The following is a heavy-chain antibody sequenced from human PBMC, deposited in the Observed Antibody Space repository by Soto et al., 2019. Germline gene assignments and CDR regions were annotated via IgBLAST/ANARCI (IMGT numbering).Heavy chain of an antibody. CDR3: ARRALPDFYYMDV. CDR1: GFTLSGYA. J-gene: IGHJ6*03. V-gene: IGHV3-64*01. CDR2: ISSNGVGT. Sequence: EVQLAESGGGLAQPGGSLRLSCAASGFTLSGYAMDWVRQAPGKGLEYVSGISSNGVGTYYANSVQARFNISRDNSKNTVYIQMGSLRPEDRAVYYCARRALPDFYYMDVWGKGTKLTVSS.